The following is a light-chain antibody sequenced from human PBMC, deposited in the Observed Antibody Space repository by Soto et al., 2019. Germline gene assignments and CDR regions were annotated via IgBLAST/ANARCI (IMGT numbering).Light chain of an antibody. CDR1: SSDIGGYNF. J-gene: IGLJ2*01. CDR2: DVG. V-gene: IGLV2-11*01. Sequence: QSALTQPRSVSGSPGQSVTISCTGTSSDIGGYNFVSWYQQHPDKAPKVMIYDVGKRPSGVPDRFSGSKSGNTASLTISGLQADDEGDYYCCSYAGSYTLVFGGGTKLTVL. CDR3: CSYAGSYTLV.